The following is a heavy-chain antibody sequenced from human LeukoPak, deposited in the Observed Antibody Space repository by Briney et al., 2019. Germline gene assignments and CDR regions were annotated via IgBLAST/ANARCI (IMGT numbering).Heavy chain of an antibody. CDR2: IYYSGST. V-gene: IGHV4-30-4*01. Sequence: SETLSLTCTVSGGSISSGDYYWSWIRQPPGKGLEWIGYIYYSGSTYYNPSLKSRVTISVDTSKNQFPLKLSSVTAADTAVYYCARALSEVDYYDSSGLWGFDYWGQGTLVTVSS. CDR3: ARALSEVDYYDSSGLWGFDY. CDR1: GGSISSGDYY. D-gene: IGHD3-22*01. J-gene: IGHJ4*02.